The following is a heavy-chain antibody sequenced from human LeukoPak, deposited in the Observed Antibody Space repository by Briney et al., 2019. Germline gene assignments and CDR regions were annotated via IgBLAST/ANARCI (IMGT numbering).Heavy chain of an antibody. CDR3: ARSEYYYDSSGSRPLWYFDY. V-gene: IGHV4-30-4*01. J-gene: IGHJ4*02. D-gene: IGHD3-22*01. Sequence: SQTLSLTCTVSGGSISSGDYYWSWIRQPTGKGLEWIGYIYYSGSTYYNPSLKSRVTISVDTSKNQFSLKLSSVTAADTAVYYCARSEYYYDSSGSRPLWYFDYWGQGTLVTVSS. CDR2: IYYSGST. CDR1: GGSISSGDYY.